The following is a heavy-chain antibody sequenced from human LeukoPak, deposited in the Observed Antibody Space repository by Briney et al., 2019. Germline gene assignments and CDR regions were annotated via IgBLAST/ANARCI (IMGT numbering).Heavy chain of an antibody. CDR1: GGTFSSYT. CDR3: ALARVYYDSSGYYLVY. D-gene: IGHD3-22*01. CDR2: IIPILGIA. V-gene: IGHV1-69*02. Sequence: ASVKVSCKASGGTFSSYTISWVRQAPGQGLEWMGRIIPILGIANYAQKFQGRVTITADKSTSTAYMELSSLRSEDTAVYYCALARVYYDSSGYYLVYWGQGTLVTVSS. J-gene: IGHJ4*02.